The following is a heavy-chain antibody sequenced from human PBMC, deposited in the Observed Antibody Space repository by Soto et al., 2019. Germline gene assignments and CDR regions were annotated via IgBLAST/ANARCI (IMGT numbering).Heavy chain of an antibody. J-gene: IGHJ4*02. CDR3: AKRGYSSGWYLDY. CDR2: ISYDGSNK. Sequence: GGSLRLSCAASGFTFSSYGMHWVRQAPGKELEWVAVISYDGSNKYYADSVKGRFTISRDNSKNTLYLQMNSLRAEDTAVYYCAKRGYSSGWYLDYWGQGTLVTVSS. D-gene: IGHD6-19*01. V-gene: IGHV3-30*18. CDR1: GFTFSSYG.